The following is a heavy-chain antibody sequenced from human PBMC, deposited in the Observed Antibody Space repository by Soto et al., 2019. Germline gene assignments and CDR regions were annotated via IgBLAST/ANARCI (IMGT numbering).Heavy chain of an antibody. V-gene: IGHV3-30*18. Sequence: GGSLRLSCAASGFTFSSYGMHWVRQAPGKGLEWVAVISYDGSNKYYADSVKGRFTISRDNSKNTLYLQMNSLRAEDTAVYYCAKGVGRNTVTFMDVWGQGTTVTVSS. CDR3: AKGVGRNTVTFMDV. D-gene: IGHD4-4*01. CDR2: ISYDGSNK. J-gene: IGHJ6*02. CDR1: GFTFSSYG.